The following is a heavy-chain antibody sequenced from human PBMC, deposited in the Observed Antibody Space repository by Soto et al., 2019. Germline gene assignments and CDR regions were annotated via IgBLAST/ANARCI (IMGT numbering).Heavy chain of an antibody. J-gene: IGHJ6*02. V-gene: IGHV5-10-1*01. D-gene: IGHD2-2*01. CDR2: IDPSDSYT. CDR3: ARRGGSTNYYYYGMDV. Sequence: VESLKISCKGSGYSFTSYWISWVRQMPGKGLEWMGRIDPSDSYTNYSPSFQGHVTISADKSISTAYLQWSSLKASDTAMYYCARRGGSTNYYYYGMDVWGQGTTVTVSS. CDR1: GYSFTSYW.